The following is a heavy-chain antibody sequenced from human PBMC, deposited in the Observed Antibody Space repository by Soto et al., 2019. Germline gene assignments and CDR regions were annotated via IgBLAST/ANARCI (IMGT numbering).Heavy chain of an antibody. J-gene: IGHJ4*02. CDR1: GGSFSGYY. Sequence: QVQLQQWGAGLLKPSETLSLTCAVYGGSFSGYYWSWIRQPPGKGLEWIGEINHSGSTNYNPSLKRRVTISVDTSKNQFSLKLSAVTAADTAVYYCARGWLRGQSYYFDYWGQGTLVTVSS. V-gene: IGHV4-34*01. CDR3: ARGWLRGQSYYFDY. CDR2: INHSGST. D-gene: IGHD3-10*01.